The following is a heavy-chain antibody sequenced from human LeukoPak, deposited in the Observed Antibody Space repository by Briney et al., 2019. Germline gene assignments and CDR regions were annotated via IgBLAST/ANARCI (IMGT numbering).Heavy chain of an antibody. CDR2: IYHSGST. J-gene: IGHJ6*02. V-gene: IGHV4-30-2*01. D-gene: IGHD5-12*01. CDR1: GGSIRSGGYS. Sequence: SQTLSLTCAVSGGSIRSGGYSWSWLRQPPGKGLEWIGYIYHSGSTYYNPSLKSRVTISVDRSKNQFSLKLCSVTAADTAVYYCARDRGYSGMYYYGMDVWGQGTTVTVSS. CDR3: ARDRGYSGMYYYGMDV.